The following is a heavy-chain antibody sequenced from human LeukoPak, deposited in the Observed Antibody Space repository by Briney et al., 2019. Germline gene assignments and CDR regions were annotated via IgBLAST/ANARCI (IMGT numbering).Heavy chain of an antibody. CDR3: ARDGGSFDS. CDR2: IKQDGSEK. Sequence: GRSLRLSCTASGFTFSAYWMSWVRQAPGKGLEWVANIKQDGSEKYCVDSVKGRFTISRDNAKKSLYLQMNTLRAEDTAIYYCARDGGSFDSWGQGTLVTVSS. V-gene: IGHV3-7*03. D-gene: IGHD3-16*01. CDR1: GFTFSAYW. J-gene: IGHJ4*02.